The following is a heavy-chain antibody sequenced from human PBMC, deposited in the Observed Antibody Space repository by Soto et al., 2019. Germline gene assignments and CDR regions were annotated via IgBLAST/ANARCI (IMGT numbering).Heavy chain of an antibody. D-gene: IGHD6-13*01. V-gene: IGHV6-1*01. CDR1: GDSVSSNSAA. CDR3: ARDIAAAGTHPYYYYGMDV. Sequence: SQTLSLTCAISGDSVSSNSAAWNWIRQSPSRGLEWLGRTYYRSKWYNDYAVSVKSRITINPDTSKNQFSLQLNSVTPEDTAVYYCARDIAAAGTHPYYYYGMDVWGQGTLVTVSS. J-gene: IGHJ6*02. CDR2: TYYRSKWYN.